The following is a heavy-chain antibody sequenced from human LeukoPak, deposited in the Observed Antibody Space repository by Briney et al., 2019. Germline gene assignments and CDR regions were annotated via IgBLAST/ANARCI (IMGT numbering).Heavy chain of an antibody. CDR3: TSHAAFDP. J-gene: IGHJ5*02. CDR2: IKSKNVGGTT. CDR1: GFNFASNW. Sequence: GGSLRLSCAASGFNFASNWMHWVRQTPGKGLEWVGRIKSKNVGGTTDYAAPVKGRFTISRDDSKNTVYLQMNSLKIEDTAVYYCTSHAAFDPWGQGTLVTVSS. V-gene: IGHV3-15*01.